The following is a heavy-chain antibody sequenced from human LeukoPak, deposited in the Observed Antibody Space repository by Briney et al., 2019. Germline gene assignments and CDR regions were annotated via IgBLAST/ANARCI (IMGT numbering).Heavy chain of an antibody. V-gene: IGHV3-9*01. CDR2: ISWNSGSI. CDR1: GFTFDDYA. Sequence: PGRSLRLSCAASGFTFDDYAMHWVRQAPGKGLEWVSGISWNSGSIGYADSVKGRFTISRDNAKNSLYLQMNSLRAEDTAVYYCARSIAVAGTSDYWGQGTLVTVSS. J-gene: IGHJ4*02. D-gene: IGHD6-19*01. CDR3: ARSIAVAGTSDY.